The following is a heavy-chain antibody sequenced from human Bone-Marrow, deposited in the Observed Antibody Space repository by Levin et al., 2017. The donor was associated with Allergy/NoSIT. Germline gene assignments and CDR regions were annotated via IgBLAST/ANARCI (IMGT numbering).Heavy chain of an antibody. CDR1: NYSISCGFH. D-gene: IGHD2-15*01. V-gene: IGHV4-38-2*01. CDR2: IDQSGNT. J-gene: IGHJ4*02. CDR3: ARTLGYCSGDGCYYYFDY. Sequence: SQTLSLTCAVSNYSISCGFHWGWIRQPPGKGLEWIGSIDQSGNTYYSPSLKSRVTISVDTSKNQFSLRLTSVSAADTAVYYCARTLGYCSGDGCYYYFDYWGQGTLVTVSS.